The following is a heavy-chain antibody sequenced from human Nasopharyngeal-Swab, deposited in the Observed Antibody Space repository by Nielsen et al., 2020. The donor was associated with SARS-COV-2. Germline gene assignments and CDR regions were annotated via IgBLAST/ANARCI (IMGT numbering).Heavy chain of an antibody. Sequence: SETLSLTCTVSGGSISSYYWSWIRQPPGKGLEWIGYIYYSGSTNYNPSLKSRVTISVDTSKNQFSLKLSSVTAADTAVCYCARDRPAAADSNYYYGMDVWGQGTTVTVSS. CDR2: IYYSGST. CDR3: ARDRPAAADSNYYYGMDV. V-gene: IGHV4-59*01. CDR1: GGSISSYY. J-gene: IGHJ6*02. D-gene: IGHD6-13*01.